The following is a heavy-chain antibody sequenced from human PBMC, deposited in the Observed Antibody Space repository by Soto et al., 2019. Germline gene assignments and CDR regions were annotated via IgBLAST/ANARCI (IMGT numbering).Heavy chain of an antibody. Sequence: ASVKVSCKASGYTFTSYGISWVRQAPGQGLEWMGWISAYNGNTNYAQKLQGRVTVTTDTSTSTAYMELRSLRSDDTAVYYCARDPGQDVLMVYATNDYFDYWGQGTLVTVSS. CDR1: GYTFTSYG. CDR3: ARDPGQDVLMVYATNDYFDY. D-gene: IGHD2-8*01. J-gene: IGHJ4*02. CDR2: ISAYNGNT. V-gene: IGHV1-18*01.